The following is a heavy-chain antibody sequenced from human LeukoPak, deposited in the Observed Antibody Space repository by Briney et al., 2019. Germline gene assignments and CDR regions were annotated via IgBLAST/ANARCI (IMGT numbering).Heavy chain of an antibody. Sequence: ASVKVSCKTSGYTFANYDINWVRQATGQGLEGRGWMNPNNGDTAYAQKFQDRVTFTRDKSISTVYMELSSLRSEDTAVYYCARGRNDYESIDFPLMLYWGQGTLVTVSS. CDR1: GYTFANYD. CDR3: ARGRNDYESIDFPLMLY. V-gene: IGHV1-8*03. D-gene: IGHD4/OR15-4a*01. CDR2: MNPNNGDT. J-gene: IGHJ4*02.